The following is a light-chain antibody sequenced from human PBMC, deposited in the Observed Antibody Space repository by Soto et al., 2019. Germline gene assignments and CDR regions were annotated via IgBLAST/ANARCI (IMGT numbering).Light chain of an antibody. V-gene: IGLV2-14*01. Sequence: QSALTQPVSVSGSPGQSSAISCTGTSSDVGGDHNFVSWYQQHPGKAPKLIIYDVSNRPSGVSNRFSGSKSGNTASLTISGLQAEDEADYYCSSYTSSSTYVFGTGTKVTVL. J-gene: IGLJ1*01. CDR1: SSDVGGDHNF. CDR2: DVS. CDR3: SSYTSSSTYV.